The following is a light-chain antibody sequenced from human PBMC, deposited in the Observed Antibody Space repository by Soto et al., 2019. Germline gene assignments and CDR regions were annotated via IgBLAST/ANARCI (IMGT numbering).Light chain of an antibody. CDR2: DVS. CDR1: SSDVGGYNY. V-gene: IGLV2-14*01. J-gene: IGLJ2*01. Sequence: QSALTQPASVSGSPGQSITISCTGTSSDVGGYNYVSWYQQHPGKAPKLMIYDVSNRPSGVSNRFSGSKPGNTASLTISGLQAEDGADYYCSSYTSSSTLEVFGGGTKLTVL. CDR3: SSYTSSSTLEV.